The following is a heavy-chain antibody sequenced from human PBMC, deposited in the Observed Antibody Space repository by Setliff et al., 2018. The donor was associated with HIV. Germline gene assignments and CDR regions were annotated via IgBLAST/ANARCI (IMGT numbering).Heavy chain of an antibody. CDR2: INPNGGGR. CDR3: ARAIPGYSFGYDYFDY. J-gene: IGHJ4*02. CDR1: GYTFSRYY. Sequence: GASVKVSCKASGYTFSRYYMHWVRQAPGQGLEWMGRINPNGGGRSYAQKFQGRVTMTRDTSTNTVYMQLSRLRPDDTAVYYCARAIPGYSFGYDYFDYWGQGTLVTVSS. D-gene: IGHD5-18*01. V-gene: IGHV1-46*01.